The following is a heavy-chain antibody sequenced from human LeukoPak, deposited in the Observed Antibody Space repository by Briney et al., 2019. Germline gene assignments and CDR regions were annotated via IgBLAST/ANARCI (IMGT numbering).Heavy chain of an antibody. V-gene: IGHV4-59*11. J-gene: IGHJ4*01. D-gene: IGHD3-22*01. CDR2: VSDSGTT. Sequence: SETLSLTCTVSGGSINGHFWSWIRQPPGKGLEWIGYVSDSGTTNYNPSLKSRVTMSVDTSKNQFSLHLTSVTAADTALYFCARDSSDFFDRSGLNFLPYRGHGTLVAVSS. CDR3: ARDSSDFFDRSGLNFLPY. CDR1: GGSINGHF.